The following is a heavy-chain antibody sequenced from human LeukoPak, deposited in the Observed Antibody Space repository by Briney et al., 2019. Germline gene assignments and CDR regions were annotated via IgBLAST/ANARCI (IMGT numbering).Heavy chain of an antibody. CDR3: ARTVGYYYDSSGYPTYYYYYYMDV. J-gene: IGHJ6*03. CDR2: MNPNSGNT. Sequence: GASVNVSCKASGYTFTSYDSNWVRQAAGQGLEGMGWMNPNSGNTDYAQKFQGRVTITRNTSIRTAYLELSSLRSEDTAVYYCARTVGYYYDSSGYPTYYYYYYMDVWGKGTTVTVSS. CDR1: GYTFTSYD. D-gene: IGHD3-22*01. V-gene: IGHV1-8*03.